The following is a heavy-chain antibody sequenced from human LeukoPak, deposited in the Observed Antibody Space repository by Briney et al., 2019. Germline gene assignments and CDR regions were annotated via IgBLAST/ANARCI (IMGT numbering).Heavy chain of an antibody. CDR2: ISSSSSYI. CDR1: GFTFSSYS. J-gene: IGHJ4*02. V-gene: IGHV3-21*01. D-gene: IGHD5-18*01. CDR3: ARFLQLWSPYFDY. Sequence: GGSLRLSCAASGFTFSSYSMNWVRQAPGKGLEWVSSISSSSSYIYYADSVKGRFTISRDNAKNSLYLQMNCLRAEDTAVYYCARFLQLWSPYFDYWGQGTLVTVSS.